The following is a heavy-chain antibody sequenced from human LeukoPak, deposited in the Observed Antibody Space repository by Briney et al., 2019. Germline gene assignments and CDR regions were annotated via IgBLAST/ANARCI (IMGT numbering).Heavy chain of an antibody. CDR1: GGSISSRAYY. CDR2: IYYSGST. D-gene: IGHD5-24*01. CDR3: ARADGTIYYFDS. Sequence: SQTLSLTRTVSGGSISSRAYYWSWIRQHPGKGPEWIGYIYYSGSTYYNPSLKSRVIISLNTSKTQFSLKLSSVTAADTAVYYCARADGTIYYFDSWGQGTVVTVSS. J-gene: IGHJ4*02. V-gene: IGHV4-31*03.